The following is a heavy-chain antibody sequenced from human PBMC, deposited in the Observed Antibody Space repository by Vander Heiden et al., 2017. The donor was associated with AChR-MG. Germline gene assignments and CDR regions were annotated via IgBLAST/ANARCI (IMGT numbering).Heavy chain of an antibody. J-gene: IGHJ5*02. CDR2: IRGSGGST. Sequence: EVQLLESGGGLVEPGGSVRLSCAASGLTFSLYAMGWVRQGPGKGLEWVSAIRGSGGSTYYADSVDGRFTISRDNSKNTLYLQMNSLRAEDTAVYYCAKAKPPMFRGVKNWFDPWGQGTLVTVSS. V-gene: IGHV3-23*01. CDR1: GLTFSLYA. CDR3: AKAKPPMFRGVKNWFDP. D-gene: IGHD3-10*01.